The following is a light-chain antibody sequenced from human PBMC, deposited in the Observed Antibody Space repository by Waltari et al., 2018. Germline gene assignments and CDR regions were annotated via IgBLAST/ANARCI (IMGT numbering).Light chain of an antibody. V-gene: IGKV1-39*01. CDR2: AAS. Sequence: DIQMTQSPSSLSASVGDRVTITCRESQSISSHLNWYQQKPGKAPKLLIYAASSLQRGVPSRVSGSGSETDFTLTISSLQPEDYATYYCQQSYSTPYTFGQGTKLEIK. CDR3: QQSYSTPYT. J-gene: IGKJ2*01. CDR1: QSISSH.